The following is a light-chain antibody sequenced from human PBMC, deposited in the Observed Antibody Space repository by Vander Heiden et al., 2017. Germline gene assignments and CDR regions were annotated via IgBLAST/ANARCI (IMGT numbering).Light chain of an antibody. Sequence: EIVMTQSPPTLSVSPGEKATLSCRASQSVRHNLGCTQQKPGQAPRLLIYGASTRATGIPARFSGSGSGTEFTLTISSLQSEDFAVYYCKQYNNWLFGPGTKLEIK. J-gene: IGKJ2*01. CDR3: KQYNNWL. CDR1: QSVRHN. V-gene: IGKV3-15*01. CDR2: GAS.